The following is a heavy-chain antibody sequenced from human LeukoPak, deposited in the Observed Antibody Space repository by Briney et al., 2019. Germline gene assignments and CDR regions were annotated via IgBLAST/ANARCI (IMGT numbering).Heavy chain of an antibody. V-gene: IGHV3-21*01. J-gene: IGHJ4*02. CDR1: GFTFSSYG. CDR3: ARRSKPGYSSGWHFGY. D-gene: IGHD6-19*01. CDR2: ISTSGDYI. Sequence: PGGSLRLSCAASGFTFSSYGMNWVRQAPGKGLEWVSSISTSGDYIYYADSMKGRFTISRDNAKNSLYLRMNSLRVEDTAVYYCARRSKPGYSSGWHFGYWGQGTLVTVSS.